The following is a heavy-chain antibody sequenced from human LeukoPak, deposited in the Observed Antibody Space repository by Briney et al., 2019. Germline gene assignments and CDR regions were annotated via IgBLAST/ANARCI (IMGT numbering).Heavy chain of an antibody. D-gene: IGHD4-17*01. V-gene: IGHV3-53*01. J-gene: IGHJ6*03. Sequence: GGSLRLSCAASGFSVSSKYMSWVRQAPGKGLEWISILYSAGSTYYADSVRGRFTISRDSSKNTLCLQMNSPRVEDTAVYYCAKDGRETTVTVKDYMDVWGKGTTVTVSS. CDR3: AKDGRETTVTVKDYMDV. CDR1: GFSVSSKY. CDR2: LYSAGST.